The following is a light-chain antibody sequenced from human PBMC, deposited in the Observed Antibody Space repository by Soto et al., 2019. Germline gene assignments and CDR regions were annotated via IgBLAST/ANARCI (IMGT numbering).Light chain of an antibody. CDR1: QSIGSF. J-gene: IGKJ4*01. Sequence: ENVLTQSPATLSLSPGERATLSCRASQSIGSFLAWYQQTPGQAPRLLIFDASNRATGIPARFSGSGSGTAFTLTISSLEPEDFAVYYCQQRYNWPLTFGGGTKVEIK. CDR2: DAS. V-gene: IGKV3-11*01. CDR3: QQRYNWPLT.